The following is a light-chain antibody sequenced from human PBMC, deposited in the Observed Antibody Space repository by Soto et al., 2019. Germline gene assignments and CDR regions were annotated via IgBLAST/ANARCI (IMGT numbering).Light chain of an antibody. Sequence: EIVLTQSPAPLSLSPGERATLSCTASQSVSSYLAWYQQKPGQAPRLLIYDASNRATGIPARFSGSGSGTDFTLTISSLEPEAFAVYYCQQRSNWYTFGQGTKLEIK. CDR2: DAS. CDR3: QQRSNWYT. J-gene: IGKJ2*01. CDR1: QSVSSY. V-gene: IGKV3-11*01.